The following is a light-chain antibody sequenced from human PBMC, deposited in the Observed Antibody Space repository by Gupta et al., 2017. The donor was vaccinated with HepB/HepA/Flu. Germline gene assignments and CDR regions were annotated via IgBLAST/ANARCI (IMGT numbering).Light chain of an antibody. J-gene: IGLJ2*01. CDR2: SNN. V-gene: IGLV1-44*01. CDR3: AAWDDSLNGVV. CDR1: SSNIGSNT. Sequence: QSVLTQPPSASGTPGQRVTIHCSGSSSNIGSNTVNWYQQLPGTAPKLLIYSNNQRPSGVPDRFSGSKSGTSASLAISGLQSEDEADYYCAAWDDSLNGVVFGGGTKLTVL.